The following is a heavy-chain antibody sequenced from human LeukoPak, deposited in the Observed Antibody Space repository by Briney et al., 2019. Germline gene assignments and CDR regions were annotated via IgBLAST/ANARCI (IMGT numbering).Heavy chain of an antibody. J-gene: IGHJ3*02. D-gene: IGHD6-13*01. CDR2: MNPNSGNT. CDR1: GYTFTSYD. Sequence: ASVTVSCKASGYTFTSYDINWVRQAPGQGLEWMGWMNPNSGNTGYAQKFQGRVTMTRNTSISTAYMELSSLRSEDTAVYYCARGPNIAAAAFDIWGQGTMVTVSS. CDR3: ARGPNIAAAAFDI. V-gene: IGHV1-8*01.